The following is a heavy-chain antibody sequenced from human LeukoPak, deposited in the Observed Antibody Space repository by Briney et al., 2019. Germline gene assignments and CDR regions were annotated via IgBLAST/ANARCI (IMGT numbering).Heavy chain of an antibody. D-gene: IGHD3-16*02. J-gene: IGHJ4*02. CDR2: VYYSGST. CDR3: ARSLSYYFDY. Sequence: PSETLSLTXTVSGGSISSSSYYWGWIRQPPGKGLEWIGSVYYSGSTYYNPSLKSRVTISVDTSKNQFSLKLSSVTAADTAVYYCARSLSYYFDYWGQGTLVTVSS. V-gene: IGHV4-39*01. CDR1: GGSISSSSYY.